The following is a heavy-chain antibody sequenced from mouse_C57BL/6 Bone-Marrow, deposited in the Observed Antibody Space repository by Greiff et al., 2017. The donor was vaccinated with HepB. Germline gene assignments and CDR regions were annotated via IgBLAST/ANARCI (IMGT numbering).Heavy chain of an antibody. CDR2: ISNLAYSI. CDR1: GFTFSDYG. CDR3: ARRGIRDAMDY. Sequence: EVMLVESGGGLVQPGGSLKLSCAASGFTFSDYGMAWVRQAPRKGPEWVAFISNLAYSIYYADTVTGRFTISRENAKNTLYLEMSSLRSEDTAMYYCARRGIRDAMDYWGQGTLVTVSS. V-gene: IGHV5-15*01. D-gene: IGHD2-4*01. J-gene: IGHJ4*01.